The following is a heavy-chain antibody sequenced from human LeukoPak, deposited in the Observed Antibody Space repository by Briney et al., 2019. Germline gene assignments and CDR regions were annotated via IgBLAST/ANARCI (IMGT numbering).Heavy chain of an antibody. D-gene: IGHD2-15*01. CDR1: GFTFSSYW. CDR2: IKQDGSEK. V-gene: IGHV3-7*01. CDR3: ARDWAYCSGGSRYSNY. Sequence: GGSLRLSCAASGFTFSSYWMSWVRQAPGKGLEWVANIKQDGSEKYYVDSVKGRFTISRDNAKNSLYLHMNSLRAEDTAVYYCARDWAYCSGGSRYSNYWGQGTLVTVSS. J-gene: IGHJ4*02.